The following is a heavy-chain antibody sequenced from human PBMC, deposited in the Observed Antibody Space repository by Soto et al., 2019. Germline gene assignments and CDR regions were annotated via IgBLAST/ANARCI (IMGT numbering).Heavy chain of an antibody. J-gene: IGHJ4*02. D-gene: IGHD6-6*01. CDR2: VSYDGSYK. V-gene: IGHV3-30*18. CDR1: GFTFSDYG. CDR3: AKEMYPRTVLDSSSPWGDY. Sequence: QVQLVESGGSVAQPGRSLRLSCAVSGFTFSDYGMHWVRKAPGKGLEWVAVVSYDGSYKYYADSVKGRFTVSRDLSGNTLFLQMNSLRLEDTAVYFCAKEMYPRTVLDSSSPWGDYWGQGTLVAVSS.